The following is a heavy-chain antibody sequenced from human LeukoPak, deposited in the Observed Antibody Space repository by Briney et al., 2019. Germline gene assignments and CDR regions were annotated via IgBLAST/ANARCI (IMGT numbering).Heavy chain of an antibody. V-gene: IGHV3-7*01. J-gene: IGHJ4*02. CDR3: ARSVKGPRQGAY. D-gene: IGHD4-17*01. Sequence: GGSLRLSCAASGFTFSSYGMSWVRQAPGKGLEWVANIKQDGSEKYYVDSVKGRFTISRDNAKNSLYLQMNSLRAEDTAVCYCARSVKGPRQGAYWGQGTLVTVSS. CDR2: IKQDGSEK. CDR1: GFTFSSYG.